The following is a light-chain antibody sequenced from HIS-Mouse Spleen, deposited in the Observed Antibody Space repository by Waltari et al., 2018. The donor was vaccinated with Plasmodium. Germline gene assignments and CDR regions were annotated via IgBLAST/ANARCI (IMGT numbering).Light chain of an antibody. V-gene: IGKV3-20*01. J-gene: IGKJ2*01. CDR3: QQYGSSPYT. CDR1: QSVSSSY. CDR2: GAS. Sequence: EIVLTQSPGTLSLSPGERATLSCRASQSVSSSYLAWDQQKPGQAPRPRIYGASSRATGIPDRFSVSGSGTDFTITISRLEPEAFAVYYCQQYGSSPYTFGKGTQLEIK.